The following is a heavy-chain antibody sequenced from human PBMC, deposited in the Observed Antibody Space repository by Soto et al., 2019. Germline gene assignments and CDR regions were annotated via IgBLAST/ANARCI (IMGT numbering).Heavy chain of an antibody. Sequence: PSETLSLTCTVSGGSISSSSYYWGWIRQPPGKGLEWIGSIYYSGSTYYNPSLKSRVTISVDTSKNQFSLKLSSVTAADTAVYYFARHSLLYSSRQPENWFDPWGQGTLVTVSS. CDR2: IYYSGST. V-gene: IGHV4-39*01. CDR3: ARHSLLYSSRQPENWFDP. CDR1: GGSISSSSYY. J-gene: IGHJ5*02. D-gene: IGHD6-13*01.